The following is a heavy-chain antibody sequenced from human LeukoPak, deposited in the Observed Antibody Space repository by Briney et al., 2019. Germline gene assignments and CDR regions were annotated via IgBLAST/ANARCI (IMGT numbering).Heavy chain of an antibody. CDR1: GGSISSYY. CDR2: IYYSGST. Sequence: SETLSLTCTVSGGSISSYYWSWIRQPPGKGLEWIGYIYYSGSTNYNPSLKSRVTISVDTSKNQFSLKLSSVTAADTAVYYCARGFHSPHYWGQGTLVSVSS. J-gene: IGHJ4*02. V-gene: IGHV4-59*01. CDR3: ARGFHSPHY. D-gene: IGHD2-21*01.